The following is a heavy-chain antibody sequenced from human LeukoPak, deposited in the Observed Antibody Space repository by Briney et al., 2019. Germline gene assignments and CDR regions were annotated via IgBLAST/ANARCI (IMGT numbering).Heavy chain of an antibody. CDR3: ARVGNCSSTSCYGGSAFDI. D-gene: IGHD2-2*03. CDR1: GYTFTSYD. V-gene: IGHV1-8*03. Sequence: GASVKVSCKASGYTFTSYDINWVRQATGQGLEWMGWMNPNSGNTGYAQKFQGRVTITRNTSISTAYMELSSLRSEDTAVYYCARVGNCSSTSCYGGSAFDIWGQGTMVTVSS. J-gene: IGHJ3*02. CDR2: MNPNSGNT.